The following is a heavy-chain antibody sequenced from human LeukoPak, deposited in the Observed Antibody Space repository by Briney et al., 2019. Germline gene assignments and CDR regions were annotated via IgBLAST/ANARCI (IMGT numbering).Heavy chain of an antibody. CDR1: GLTFSSYW. CDR2: IKQDGSEK. Sequence: GSLRLSCAASGLTFSSYWMSWVRQAPGKGLEWVANIKQDGSEKYYVDSVKGRFTISRDNAKNSLYLQMNSLRAEDTAVYYCARDTASYQLLDAFDIWGQGTMVTVSS. J-gene: IGHJ3*02. D-gene: IGHD2-2*01. V-gene: IGHV3-7*01. CDR3: ARDTASYQLLDAFDI.